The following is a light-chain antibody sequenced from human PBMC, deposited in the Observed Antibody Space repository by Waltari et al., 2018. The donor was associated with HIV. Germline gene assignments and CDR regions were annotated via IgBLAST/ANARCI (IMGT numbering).Light chain of an antibody. V-gene: IGLV1-51*01. CDR3: GTWDPRLSAGV. CDR2: DNN. Sequence: QSVLTQPPSVSAAPGQKVTIPCSGSSSNIRNDYVSWYQHVPGAAPRLLIYDNNKRPSGIPDRFSGSKSGASATLDITGLQTGDEADYYCGTWDPRLSAGVFGGGTKLTVL. J-gene: IGLJ3*02. CDR1: SSNIRNDY.